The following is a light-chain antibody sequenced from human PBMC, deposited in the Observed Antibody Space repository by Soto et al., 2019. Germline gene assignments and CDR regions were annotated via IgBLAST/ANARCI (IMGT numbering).Light chain of an antibody. V-gene: IGKV3-20*01. Sequence: EILLTQSPGSLSLSPGDRATLSCRASQSVGGNVAWYQQIPGQPPKLLIFGASSRATGIADKFSGSGSGTDFTLTISSLEPADFAPYYCQHYGAAPISFGQGTRLEI. CDR1: QSVGGN. CDR2: GAS. CDR3: QHYGAAPIS. J-gene: IGKJ5*01.